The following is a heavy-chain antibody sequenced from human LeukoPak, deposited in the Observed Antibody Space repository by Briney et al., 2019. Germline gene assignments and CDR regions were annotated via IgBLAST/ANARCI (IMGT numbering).Heavy chain of an antibody. CDR1: GFTFTDYA. V-gene: IGHV3-30-3*01. Sequence: GRPLRLSCAASGFTFTDYAMHWVRQTPGKGLGWVTAISHDGSDTYYADSVKGRFTVSRDNSKNTLYLQMNSLSAEDTAMYYCTRARWLHLWGDCWGQGTLVTVSS. D-gene: IGHD5-24*01. CDR3: TRARWLHLWGDC. J-gene: IGHJ4*02. CDR2: ISHDGSDT.